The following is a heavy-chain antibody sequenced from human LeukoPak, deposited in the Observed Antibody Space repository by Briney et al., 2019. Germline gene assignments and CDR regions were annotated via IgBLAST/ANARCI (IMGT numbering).Heavy chain of an antibody. Sequence: PSETLSLTCTVSGASITDYYWSWIRQPPAKGLEWIGYIYYSGSPNYNPSLKSRVTLSLDTSQNQFSLKLTSVTAADTAVYYCAYGGDAFKTGYWGQGTLVTVSS. D-gene: IGHD4-23*01. V-gene: IGHV4-59*01. J-gene: IGHJ4*02. CDR3: AYGGDAFKTGY. CDR1: GASITDYY. CDR2: IYYSGSP.